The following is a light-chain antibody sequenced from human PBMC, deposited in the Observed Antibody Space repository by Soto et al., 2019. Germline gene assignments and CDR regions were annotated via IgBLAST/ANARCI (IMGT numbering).Light chain of an antibody. CDR3: QEYNSHSPV. V-gene: IGKV1-5*01. Sequence: DIQMTQSPSTLSASVGDRVIITCRASQTIGRWLAWYQQKPGRAPKLLIFDASTSARGVPSRFSGSGSGTEFSLTISSLQPDDFATYYCQEYNSHSPVFGQGTRLEIK. J-gene: IGKJ2*01. CDR2: DAS. CDR1: QTIGRW.